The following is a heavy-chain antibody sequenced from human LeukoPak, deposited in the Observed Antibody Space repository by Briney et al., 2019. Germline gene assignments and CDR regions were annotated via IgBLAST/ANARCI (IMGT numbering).Heavy chain of an antibody. D-gene: IGHD2-2*01. CDR2: IKQDGSDK. CDR3: ATVPAGHYFDY. V-gene: IGHV3-7*01. Sequence: GGSLRLSCAGSGFSFSSYWMTWVRQAPGKGLEWGANIKQDGSDKYYVDSVKGRFTISRDNAKNSLYLQMNSLRAEDPAVYYCATVPAGHYFDYWGQGTLVIVSS. CDR1: GFSFSSYW. J-gene: IGHJ4*02.